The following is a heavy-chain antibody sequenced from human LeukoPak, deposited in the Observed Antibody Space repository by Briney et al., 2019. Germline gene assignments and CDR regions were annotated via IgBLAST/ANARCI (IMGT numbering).Heavy chain of an antibody. Sequence: GGSLRLSCAASGFTFRNYAVSWVRQAPGKGLEWVSFISDNSASIYYADSVKGRFTISRDNTKNTLYLQMNSLRAEDTAVYYCAKDPQEWELFRGGFDSWGQGTLVTVSS. J-gene: IGHJ4*02. D-gene: IGHD3-10*01. V-gene: IGHV3-23*01. CDR1: GFTFRNYA. CDR3: AKDPQEWELFRGGFDS. CDR2: ISDNSASI.